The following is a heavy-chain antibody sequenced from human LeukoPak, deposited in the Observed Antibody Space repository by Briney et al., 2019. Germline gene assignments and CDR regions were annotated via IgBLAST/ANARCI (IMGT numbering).Heavy chain of an antibody. Sequence: SETLSLTCTVSGGSINNYYWSWIRQPPGKGLEWIGYIYYTGGETNYNPSLKSRVTISVDTSKNQFSLRLSSVTAADTAVYYCARGLRLPSRSTPAVPHVWGKGTTVTVSA. J-gene: IGHJ6*04. CDR3: ARGLRLPSRSTPAVPHV. V-gene: IGHV4-59*12. CDR2: IYYTGGET. CDR1: GGSINNYY. D-gene: IGHD2/OR15-2a*01.